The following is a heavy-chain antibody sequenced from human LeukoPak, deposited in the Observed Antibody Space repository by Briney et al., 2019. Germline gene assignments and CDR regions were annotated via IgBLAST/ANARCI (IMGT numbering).Heavy chain of an antibody. J-gene: IGHJ4*02. D-gene: IGHD2-2*01. CDR3: AKEDYCSSTSCPKAVAAPFDY. Sequence: PGGSLRLSCAASGFTFSSYSMNWVRQAPGKGLEWVSYISSSSSTIYYADSVKGRFTISRDNAKNSLYLQMNSLRAEDTALYYCAKEDYCSSTSCPKAVAAPFDYWGQGTLVTVSS. V-gene: IGHV3-48*01. CDR1: GFTFSSYS. CDR2: ISSSSSTI.